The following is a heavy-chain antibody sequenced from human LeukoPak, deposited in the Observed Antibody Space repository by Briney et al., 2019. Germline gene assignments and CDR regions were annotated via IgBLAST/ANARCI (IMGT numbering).Heavy chain of an antibody. CDR2: IYPGGSDT. V-gene: IGHV5-51*01. J-gene: IGHJ4*02. Sequence: GESLKISCKGSGYRFTSYWIGWVRQMPGKGLEWMGIIYPGGSDTRYSPSFQGQVTISADKSISTAYLQWSSLKASDTAMYYCYNFWSGIGRGYFHYWGQGTLVTVSS. D-gene: IGHD3-3*01. CDR3: YNFWSGIGRGYFHY. CDR1: GYRFTSYW.